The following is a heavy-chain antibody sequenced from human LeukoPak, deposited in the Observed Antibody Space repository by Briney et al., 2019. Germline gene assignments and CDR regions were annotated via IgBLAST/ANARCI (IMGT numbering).Heavy chain of an antibody. CDR1: GRSISSYY. D-gene: IGHD3-9*01. J-gene: IGHJ4*02. Sequence: SQTLSLTCTVSGRSISSYYWSWVRQPPGNGLEWIGYIYYSGSTNYNPSLKSRVTISVDTSKNQFSLKLSSVTAADTAVYYCARGPDILTGYYFYFDYWGQGTLVTVSS. CDR3: ARGPDILTGYYFYFDY. V-gene: IGHV4-59*01. CDR2: IYYSGST.